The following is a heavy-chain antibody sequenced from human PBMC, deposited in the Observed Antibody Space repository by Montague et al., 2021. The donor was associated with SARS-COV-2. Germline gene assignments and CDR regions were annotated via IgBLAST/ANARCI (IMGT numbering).Heavy chain of an antibody. CDR1: GYPLTQFS. J-gene: IGHJ4*02. CDR2: FDPAYGET. CDR3: ATSASGWYRF. V-gene: IGHV1-24*01. D-gene: IGHD6-19*01. Sequence: SGKVSCTVSGYPLTQFSMHWLRLAPGKGLEWMGGFDPAYGETVYSQKFQGRVTMTEATSTDTAYMELSSLRSDDTAVYYCATSASGWYRFWGQGTLVTVSS.